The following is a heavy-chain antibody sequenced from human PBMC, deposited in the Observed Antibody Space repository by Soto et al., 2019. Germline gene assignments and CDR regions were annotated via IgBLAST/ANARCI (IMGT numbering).Heavy chain of an antibody. CDR1: GYTFTSYG. Sequence: ASVNVSCKASGYTFTSYGISWVRQAPGQGLEWVGWISAYNGNTNYAQKLQGRVTMTTDTSTSTAYMELRSLRSDDTAVYYCAAPNASGSGSYFGYWGQGTLVTVSS. D-gene: IGHD3-10*01. J-gene: IGHJ4*02. V-gene: IGHV1-18*01. CDR2: ISAYNGNT. CDR3: AAPNASGSGSYFGY.